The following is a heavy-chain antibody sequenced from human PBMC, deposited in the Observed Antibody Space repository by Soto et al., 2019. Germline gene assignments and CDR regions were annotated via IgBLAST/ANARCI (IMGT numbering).Heavy chain of an antibody. D-gene: IGHD3-10*01. Sequence: VASVKVSCKASGGTFSSYAISWVRQAPGQGLEWMGGIIPIFGTANYAQKFQGRVTITADGSTSTAYMELSSLRSEDTAVYYCARGYYYGSGSSALYYYYGMDVWGQGTTVTVSS. CDR3: ARGYYYGSGSSALYYYYGMDV. V-gene: IGHV1-69*13. CDR2: IIPIFGTA. CDR1: GGTFSSYA. J-gene: IGHJ6*02.